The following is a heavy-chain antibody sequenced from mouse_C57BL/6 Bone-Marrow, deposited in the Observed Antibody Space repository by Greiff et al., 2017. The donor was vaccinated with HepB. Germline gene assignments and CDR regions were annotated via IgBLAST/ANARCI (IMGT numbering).Heavy chain of an antibody. CDR1: GYAFSSSW. CDR2: IYPGDGDT. V-gene: IGHV1-82*01. Sequence: QVHVKQSGPELVKPGASVKISCKASGYAFSSSWMNWVKQRPGKGLEWIGRIYPGDGDTNYNGKFKGKATLTAVKSSSTAYMQLSSLTSEDSAVYFCARDLFTTVVADYFDYWGQGTTLTVSS. CDR3: ARDLFTTVVADYFDY. J-gene: IGHJ2*01. D-gene: IGHD1-1*01.